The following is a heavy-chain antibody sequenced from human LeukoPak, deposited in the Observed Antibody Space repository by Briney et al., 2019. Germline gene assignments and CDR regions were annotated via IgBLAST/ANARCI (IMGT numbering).Heavy chain of an antibody. D-gene: IGHD3-3*01. CDR2: IYYSGST. CDR1: GGSISSYY. J-gene: IGHJ4*02. CDR3: ARGRGPLEWLFFDY. V-gene: IGHV4-59*01. Sequence: SETLSLTCTVSGGSISSYYWSWIRQPPGKGLEWIGYIYYSGSTNYNPSLKSRVTISVDTSKNQFSLKLSSVTAADTAVYYCARGRGPLEWLFFDYWGQGTLVTVSS.